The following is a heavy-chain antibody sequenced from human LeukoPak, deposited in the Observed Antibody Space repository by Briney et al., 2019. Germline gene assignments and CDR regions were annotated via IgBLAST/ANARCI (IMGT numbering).Heavy chain of an antibody. D-gene: IGHD1-26*01. J-gene: IGHJ4*02. Sequence: PGGSLRLSCAASGFTFSSYAMSWVRQAPGKGLEWVSAISGSGGSTYYADSAKGRFTISRGNSKNTLYLQMNSLRAEDTAVYYCAKLPGPAAGSSIRDYWGQGTLVTVSS. CDR1: GFTFSSYA. CDR2: ISGSGGST. V-gene: IGHV3-23*01. CDR3: AKLPGPAAGSSIRDY.